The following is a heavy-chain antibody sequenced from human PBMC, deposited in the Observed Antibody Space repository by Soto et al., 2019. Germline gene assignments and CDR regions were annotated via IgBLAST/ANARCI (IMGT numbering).Heavy chain of an antibody. J-gene: IGHJ4*02. CDR3: ARDNTAAAGTLGY. D-gene: IGHD6-13*01. CDR2: ISAYTGNT. Sequence: QVQLVQSGAEVKKPGASVKVSCKASGYTFTSYGISWVRQAPGQGLEWMGWISAYTGNTNYAQKLQGRITMTTDPSTSKAYMELRSLRSVDTAVYYCARDNTAAAGTLGYWGQGTLVTVS. CDR1: GYTFTSYG. V-gene: IGHV1-18*01.